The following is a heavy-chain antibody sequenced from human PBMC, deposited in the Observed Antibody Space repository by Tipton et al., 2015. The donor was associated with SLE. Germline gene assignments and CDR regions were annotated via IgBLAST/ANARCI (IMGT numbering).Heavy chain of an antibody. CDR2: INHSGST. D-gene: IGHD2-15*01. CDR1: GGSFSGYY. J-gene: IGHJ4*02. V-gene: IGHV4-34*01. Sequence: TLSLTCAVYGGSFSGYYWSWIRQPPGKGLEWIGEINHSGSTNYNPSLKSRVTISVDTSKNQFSLKLSSVTAADTAVYYCARAEYSLDYWGQGALVTVSS. CDR3: ARAEYSLDY.